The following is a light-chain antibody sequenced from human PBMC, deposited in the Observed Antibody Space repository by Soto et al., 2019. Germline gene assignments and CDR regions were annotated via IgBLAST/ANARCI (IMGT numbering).Light chain of an antibody. CDR1: QNVGNN. CDR3: QQFNNWPPWT. V-gene: IGKV3-15*01. Sequence: EIVMTQSPATLSVSPGERATISCRASQNVGNNLVWYQQKPGKAPRLLIYGASTRAAGIPDRFSGSGSGTEFTLIISGLQSDDFAVYYCQQFNNWPPWTFGQGTKVEIK. CDR2: GAS. J-gene: IGKJ1*01.